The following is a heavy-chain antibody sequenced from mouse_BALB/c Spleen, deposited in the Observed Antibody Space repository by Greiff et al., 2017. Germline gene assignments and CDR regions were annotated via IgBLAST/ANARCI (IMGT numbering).Heavy chain of an antibody. J-gene: IGHJ4*01. D-gene: IGHD2-1*01. V-gene: IGHV5-17*02. Sequence: EVKLMESGGGLVQPGGSRKLSCAASGFTFSSFGMHWVRQAPEKGLEWVAYISSGSSTIYYADTVKGRFTISRDNPKNTLFLQMTSLRSEDTAMYYCASFYYGNGDYAMDYWGQGTSVTVSS. CDR1: GFTFSSFG. CDR2: ISSGSSTI. CDR3: ASFYYGNGDYAMDY.